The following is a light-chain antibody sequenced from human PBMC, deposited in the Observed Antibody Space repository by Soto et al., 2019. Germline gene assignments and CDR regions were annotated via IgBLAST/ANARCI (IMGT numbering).Light chain of an antibody. J-gene: IGLJ3*02. Sequence: QSVLTQPPSASGTPGQRVIISCSGSNSNIGTYTVNWYQQLPGTAPKLLIYTDYQRPSGVPDRFSGSRSGTSASLAISGLQSDDEADYYCASWDDILSGGVFGGGTKLTVL. CDR2: TDY. CDR3: ASWDDILSGGV. CDR1: NSNIGTYT. V-gene: IGLV1-44*01.